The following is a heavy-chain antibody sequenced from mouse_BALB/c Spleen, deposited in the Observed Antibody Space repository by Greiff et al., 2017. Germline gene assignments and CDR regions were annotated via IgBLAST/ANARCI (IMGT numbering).Heavy chain of an antibody. D-gene: IGHD3-3*01. CDR2: IYPGGGYT. J-gene: IGHJ4*01. V-gene: IGHV1-63*02. CDR3: ARSRGMDY. CDR1: GYTFTNYW. Sequence: VQLQQSGAELVRPGTPVKISCNASGYTFTNYWLGWVKQRPGHGLEWIGDIYPGGGYTNYNEKFKGKATLTADTSSSTAYMQLSSLTSEDSAVYFCARSRGMDYWGQGTSVTVSA.